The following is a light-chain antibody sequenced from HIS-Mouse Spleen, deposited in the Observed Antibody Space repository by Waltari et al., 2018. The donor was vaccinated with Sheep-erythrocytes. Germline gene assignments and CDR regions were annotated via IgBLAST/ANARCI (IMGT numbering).Light chain of an antibody. CDR1: SSDVGGYNY. CDR2: AVS. Sequence: QSALTQPRSVSGSPGQSVTISCTGTSSDVGGYNYVSWYQQHPGKAPKLMIYAVSKRPSGVPDRFSGSKSGNTGSLTISGLQAEDEADYYCCSYAGSYNHVFATGTKVTVL. V-gene: IGLV2-11*01. CDR3: CSYAGSYNHV. J-gene: IGLJ1*01.